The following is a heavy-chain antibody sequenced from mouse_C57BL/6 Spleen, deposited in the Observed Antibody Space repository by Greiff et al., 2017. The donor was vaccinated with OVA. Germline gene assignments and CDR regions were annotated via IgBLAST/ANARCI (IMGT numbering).Heavy chain of an antibody. CDR3: VYGSSRYWYFDV. CDR1: GYTFTSYW. J-gene: IGHJ1*03. D-gene: IGHD1-1*01. Sequence: QVQLQQSGAELVKPGASVKMSCKASGYTFTSYWITWVKQRPGQDLEWIGDIYPGSGSTNYNEKFKSKATLTVDTSSSTAYMQLSSLTSEDSAVYYCVYGSSRYWYFDVWGTGTTVTVSS. CDR2: IYPGSGST. V-gene: IGHV1-55*01.